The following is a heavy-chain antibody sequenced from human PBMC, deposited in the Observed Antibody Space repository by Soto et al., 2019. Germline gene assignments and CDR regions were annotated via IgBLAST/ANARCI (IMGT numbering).Heavy chain of an antibody. Sequence: SETLSLTGTVSGGSISSSNYYWGWIRQPPGKGLEWIGSIYYSGSTSYNSSLKSRVTISVDTSKNQFSLRLSSVNAADRAVYYCASTTLGAFVILGQGTMVTVSS. V-gene: IGHV4-39*01. CDR3: ASTTLGAFVI. CDR2: IYYSGST. CDR1: GGSISSSNYY. J-gene: IGHJ3*02. D-gene: IGHD1-1*01.